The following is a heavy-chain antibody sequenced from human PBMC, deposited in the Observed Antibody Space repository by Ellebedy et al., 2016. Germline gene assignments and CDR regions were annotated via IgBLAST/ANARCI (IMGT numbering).Heavy chain of an antibody. D-gene: IGHD2-15*01. CDR2: IKQDGSEK. CDR1: GFTFSSYW. V-gene: IGHV3-7*01. Sequence: GESLKISXAASGFTFSSYWMSWVRQAPGKGLEWVANIKQDGSEKYYVDSVKGRFTISRDNAKNSLYLQMNSLRAEDTAVYYCARGARLLGYWGQGTLVTVSS. CDR3: ARGARLLGY. J-gene: IGHJ4*02.